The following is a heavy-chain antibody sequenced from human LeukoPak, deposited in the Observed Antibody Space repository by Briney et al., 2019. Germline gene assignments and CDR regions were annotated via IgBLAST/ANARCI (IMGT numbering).Heavy chain of an antibody. V-gene: IGHV3-23*01. CDR3: AKDPGKLVVPAAIPNWFDP. D-gene: IGHD2-2*02. CDR1: GFTFSSYA. Sequence: GGSLRLSCAASGFTFSSYAMSWVRQAPGKGLEWVSAISGSGGSTYYADSVKGRFTISRDNSKNTLYLQMDSLRAEDTAVYYCAKDPGKLVVPAAIPNWFDPWGQGTLVTISS. CDR2: ISGSGGST. J-gene: IGHJ5*02.